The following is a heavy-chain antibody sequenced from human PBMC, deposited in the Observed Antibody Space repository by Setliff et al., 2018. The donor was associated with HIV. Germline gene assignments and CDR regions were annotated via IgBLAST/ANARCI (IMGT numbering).Heavy chain of an antibody. CDR3: ARVPRIKTLRNAFDI. J-gene: IGHJ3*02. V-gene: IGHV4-4*07. CDR2: ISSSGST. CDR1: GGPINSYY. Sequence: SETLSLTCSLAGGPINSYYWSWIRQPDGRALAWIGRISSSGSTNYNPSLKSRVKMSIDTSKNQFSLKLRSVTAADTAIYYCARVPRIKTLRNAFDIWGQGTMVTVSS. D-gene: IGHD3-10*01.